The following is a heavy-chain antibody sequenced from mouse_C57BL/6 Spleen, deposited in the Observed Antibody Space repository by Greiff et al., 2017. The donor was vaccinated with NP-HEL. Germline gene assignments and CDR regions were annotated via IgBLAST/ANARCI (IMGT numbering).Heavy chain of an antibody. Sequence: VQLQQPGAELVRPGSSVKLSCKASGYTFTSYWMHWVKQRPIQGLEWIGNIDPSDSETHYNQKFKDKATLTVDKSSSTAYMQLSSLTSEDSAVYYCARWYYGSSYVGYFDVWGTGTTVTVSS. D-gene: IGHD1-1*01. V-gene: IGHV1-52*01. CDR2: IDPSDSET. CDR3: ARWYYGSSYVGYFDV. J-gene: IGHJ1*03. CDR1: GYTFTSYW.